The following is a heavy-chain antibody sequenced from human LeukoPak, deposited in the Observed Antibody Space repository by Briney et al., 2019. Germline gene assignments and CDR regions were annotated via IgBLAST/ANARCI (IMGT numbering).Heavy chain of an antibody. D-gene: IGHD3-10*01. CDR3: ARSGGSGSYAIFDY. J-gene: IGHJ4*02. CDR1: GYTLTELS. V-gene: IGHV1-24*01. CDR2: FDPEDGET. Sequence: GASVKVSCKVSGYTLTELSMHWVRQAPGKGLEWMGGFDPEDGETIYAQKFQGRVTMTEDTSTDTAYMELSSLRSDDTAVYYCARSGGSGSYAIFDYWGQGTLVTVSS.